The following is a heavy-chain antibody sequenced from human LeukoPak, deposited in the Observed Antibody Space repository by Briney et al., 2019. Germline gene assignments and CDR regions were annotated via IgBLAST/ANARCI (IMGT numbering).Heavy chain of an antibody. CDR3: ARTYYYGSESRNWFDP. CDR2: ISSSGSTI. Sequence: PGGSLRLSCAASGFTFSDYYMSWIRQAPGKGLEWVSYISSSGSTIYYADSVKGRFTISRDNAKNSLYLQMNSLRAEDTAVYYCARTYYYGSESRNWFDPWGQGTLATVSS. D-gene: IGHD3-10*01. CDR1: GFTFSDYY. J-gene: IGHJ5*02. V-gene: IGHV3-11*04.